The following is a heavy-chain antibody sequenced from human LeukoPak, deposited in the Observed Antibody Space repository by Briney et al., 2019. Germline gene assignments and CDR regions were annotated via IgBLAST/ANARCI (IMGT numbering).Heavy chain of an antibody. D-gene: IGHD3-10*01. CDR2: ISSRGNT. Sequence: SETLSLTCTVSGGSTSSYYWNWIRQPAGKGLEWIGRISSRGNTNYNPSLKSRLTMSVDTSKNQFSLKLTSVTAADTAVYYCARDGGDGWFDPWGQGSLVTVSS. V-gene: IGHV4-4*07. J-gene: IGHJ5*02. CDR3: ARDGGDGWFDP. CDR1: GGSTSSYY.